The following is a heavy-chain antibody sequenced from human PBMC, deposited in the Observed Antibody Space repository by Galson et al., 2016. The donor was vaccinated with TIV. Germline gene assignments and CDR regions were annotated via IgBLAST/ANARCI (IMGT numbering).Heavy chain of an antibody. Sequence: ETLSLTCTVSGGSMKTHYWTWIRQPPGKGLEWIGYIAYTGSPNYHPALRSRVTISMNTSQNQFSLILKSVTVADTSVYYVARQGNVYRGRFDPWGQGMLVTVS. D-gene: IGHD5/OR15-5a*01. CDR3: ARQGNVYRGRFDP. V-gene: IGHV4-59*11. CDR1: GGSMKTHY. J-gene: IGHJ5*02. CDR2: IAYTGSP.